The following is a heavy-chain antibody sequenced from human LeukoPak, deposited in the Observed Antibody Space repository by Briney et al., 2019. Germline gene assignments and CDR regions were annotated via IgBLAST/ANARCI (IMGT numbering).Heavy chain of an antibody. D-gene: IGHD2-15*01. CDR2: IYYSGST. CDR3: ARGEYCSGGSCNYYYYYMDV. CDR1: GGSISSYY. Sequence: SETLSLTCTVSGGSISSYYWSWIRQPPGKGLEWIGYIYYSGSTNYNPSLKSRVTISVDTSKNQFSLKLSSVTAADTAVYYCARGEYCSGGSCNYYYYYMDVWGKGTTVTVSS. J-gene: IGHJ6*03. V-gene: IGHV4-59*01.